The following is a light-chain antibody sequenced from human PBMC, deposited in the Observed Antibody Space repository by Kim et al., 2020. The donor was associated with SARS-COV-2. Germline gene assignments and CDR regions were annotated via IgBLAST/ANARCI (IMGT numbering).Light chain of an antibody. CDR3: CSYAGSYTVV. V-gene: IGLV2-11*01. CDR1: SSDVGGYNY. CDR2: DVS. Sequence: QSALTQPRSVSGSPGQSVTISCTGTSSDVGGYNYVSWYQQHPGKAPKLMIYDVSKRLSGVPDRFSGSKSGNTASLTISGLQAEDEADYYCCSYAGSYTVVFGGGTQLTVL. J-gene: IGLJ2*01.